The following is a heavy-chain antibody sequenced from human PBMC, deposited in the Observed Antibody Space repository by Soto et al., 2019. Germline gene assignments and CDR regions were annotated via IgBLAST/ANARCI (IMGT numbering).Heavy chain of an antibody. J-gene: IGHJ4*02. Sequence: QVPLVQSGAEVKKPGASVKVSCKASGYTFTSYGISWVRQAPGQGLEWMGWISAYNGNTNYAQKLQGRVTMTTDTSTSTAYMELRSLRSDDTAVYYCARDRESYGYEVGALDYWGQGTLVTVSS. V-gene: IGHV1-18*04. CDR3: ARDRESYGYEVGALDY. CDR1: GYTFTSYG. D-gene: IGHD5-18*01. CDR2: ISAYNGNT.